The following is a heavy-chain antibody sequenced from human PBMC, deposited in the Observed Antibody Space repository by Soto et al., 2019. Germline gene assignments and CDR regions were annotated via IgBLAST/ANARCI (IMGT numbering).Heavy chain of an antibody. Sequence: PGGSLRLSCAASGFTFNIYPMSWVRQAPGKGLEWVSSVSSGGVNTFCADSVKGRFTISRDNSKNTLYLQMNSLRLEDTAVYYCAKDRIETTGRGSDYWGQGTLVTVSS. J-gene: IGHJ4*02. CDR3: AKDRIETTGRGSDY. V-gene: IGHV3-23*01. CDR1: GFTFNIYP. D-gene: IGHD1-1*01. CDR2: VSSGGVNT.